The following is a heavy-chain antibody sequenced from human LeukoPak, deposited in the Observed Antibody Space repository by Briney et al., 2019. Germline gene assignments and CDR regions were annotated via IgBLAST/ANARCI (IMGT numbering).Heavy chain of an antibody. Sequence: PGGSLRLSCAASGFTFSSYAMSWVRQAPGKGLEWGSAISGSGGSTYYADSVKGRFTISRDNSKNTLYLQMNSLRAEDTAVYYCAKARGSPHKLITMVRGVTKNVAVPFDYWGQGTLVTVSS. J-gene: IGHJ4*02. CDR3: AKARGSPHKLITMVRGVTKNVAVPFDY. CDR1: GFTFSSYA. V-gene: IGHV3-23*01. D-gene: IGHD3-10*01. CDR2: ISGSGGST.